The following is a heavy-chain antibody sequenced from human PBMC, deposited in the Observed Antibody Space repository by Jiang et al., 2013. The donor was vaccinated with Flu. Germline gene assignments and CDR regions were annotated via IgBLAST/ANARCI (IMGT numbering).Heavy chain of an antibody. J-gene: IGHJ3*02. CDR2: ISAYNGNT. CDR3: ARGGMITFGESFAFDI. V-gene: IGHV1-18*01. Sequence: SGAEVKKPGSSVKVSCKASGGTFSSYTFSWVRQAPGQGLEWMGWISAYNGNTIYAQKLQGRVTMTTDTSTSTAYMELRSLRSDDTAVYYCARGGMITFGESFAFDIWGQGTSGHRLF. CDR1: GGTFSSYT. D-gene: IGHD3-16*01.